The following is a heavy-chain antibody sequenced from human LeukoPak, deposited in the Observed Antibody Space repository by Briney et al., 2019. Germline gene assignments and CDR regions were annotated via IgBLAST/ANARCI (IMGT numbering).Heavy chain of an antibody. D-gene: IGHD1-14*01. CDR1: GGSLRADF. J-gene: IGHJ5*02. Sequence: SETLSLTCAVYGGSLRADFWSWIRQPPGKGLEWIGDIHPGGSTKYNPSLESRVTISVDTSKNRFSLRLTSVTAADTAVYYCARAPDRIRFDPWGQGALVTVSS. CDR2: IHPGGST. CDR3: ARAPDRIRFDP. V-gene: IGHV4-34*01.